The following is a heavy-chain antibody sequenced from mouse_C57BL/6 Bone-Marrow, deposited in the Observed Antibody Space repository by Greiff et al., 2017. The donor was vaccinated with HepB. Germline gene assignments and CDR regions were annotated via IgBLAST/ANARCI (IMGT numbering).Heavy chain of an antibody. D-gene: IGHD4-1*01. CDR2: IYPRSGNT. CDR1: GYTFTSYG. Sequence: VQLVESGAELARPGASVKLSCKASGYTFTSYGISWVKQRTGQGLEWIGEIYPRSGNTYYNEKFKGKAKLTADKSSSTAYMELRSLTSEDSAVYFCARGGLTGDYYAMDYWGQGTSVTVSS. CDR3: ARGGLTGDYYAMDY. V-gene: IGHV1-81*01. J-gene: IGHJ4*01.